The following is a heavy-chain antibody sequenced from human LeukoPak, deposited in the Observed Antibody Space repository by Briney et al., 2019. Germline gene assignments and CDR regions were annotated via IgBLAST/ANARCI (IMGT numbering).Heavy chain of an antibody. D-gene: IGHD7-27*01. Sequence: PGGSLRLSCAASGFTVSNSFMTWVRQAPGKGPEWVSVIYSGSDTYYTDSVKGRFTISRDSTKNTLFLQMNSLRADDTAVYYCAKTGGPWDWGQGTLVTVSS. J-gene: IGHJ4*02. V-gene: IGHV3-53*01. CDR3: AKTGGPWD. CDR1: GFTVSNSF. CDR2: IYSGSDT.